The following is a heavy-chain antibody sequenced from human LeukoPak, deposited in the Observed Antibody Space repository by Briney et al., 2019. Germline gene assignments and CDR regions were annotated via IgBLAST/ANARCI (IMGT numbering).Heavy chain of an antibody. J-gene: IGHJ4*02. CDR2: ISWNSGSI. CDR3: ARQLSTVTTFSFAIDY. CDR1: GFTFDDYA. Sequence: PGGSLRLSCAASGFTFDDYAMHWVRQAPGKGLEWVSGISWNSGSIGYADSVKGRFTISRDNAKNSLYLQMNSLRAEDTAVYYCARQLSTVTTFSFAIDYWGQGTLVTVSS. D-gene: IGHD4-17*01. V-gene: IGHV3-9*01.